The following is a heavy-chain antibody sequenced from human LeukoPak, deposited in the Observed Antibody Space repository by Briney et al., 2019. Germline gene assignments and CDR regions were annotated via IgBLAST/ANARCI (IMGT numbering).Heavy chain of an antibody. CDR2: IYYSGNT. CDR1: GDSISSSNSY. V-gene: IGHV4-39*01. D-gene: IGHD6-13*01. Sequence: SETLSLTCTVSGDSISSSNSYWGWIRQPPGKGLEWIGSIYYSGNTYYNPSLKSRVTISVDTSKNQFSLKLSSVTAADTAVYYCARGRSGSSWYKVYYFDYWGQGTLVTVSS. J-gene: IGHJ4*02. CDR3: ARGRSGSSWYKVYYFDY.